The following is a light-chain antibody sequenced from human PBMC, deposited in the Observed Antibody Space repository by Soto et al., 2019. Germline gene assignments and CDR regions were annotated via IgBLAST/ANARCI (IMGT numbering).Light chain of an antibody. Sequence: DIQMTQSPSSLSSSVGDRVTITCRASHSISSYLNWYQQKPGKAPKLLIYAASSLHSGVPSRFSGSGSGTDFTLTISSLQPEDFATYYCQQSYSTPGTFGQGTKVEIK. J-gene: IGKJ1*01. CDR1: HSISSY. CDR2: AAS. V-gene: IGKV1-39*01. CDR3: QQSYSTPGT.